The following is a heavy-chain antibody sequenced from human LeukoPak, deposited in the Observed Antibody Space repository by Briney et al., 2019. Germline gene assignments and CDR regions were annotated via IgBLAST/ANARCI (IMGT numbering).Heavy chain of an antibody. D-gene: IGHD3-16*01. Sequence: LSLTCTVSGGSVNSYYWSWIRQPPGKGLEWVAVISYDGSNKYYADSVKGRFTISRDNSKNTLYLQMNSLRAEDTAVYYCASTFDYWGQGTLVTVSS. J-gene: IGHJ4*02. CDR2: ISYDGSNK. V-gene: IGHV3-30-3*01. CDR3: ASTFDY. CDR1: GGSVNSYY.